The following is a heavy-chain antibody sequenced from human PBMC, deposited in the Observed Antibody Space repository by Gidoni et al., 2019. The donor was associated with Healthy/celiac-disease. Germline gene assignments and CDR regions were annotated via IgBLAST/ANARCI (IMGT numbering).Heavy chain of an antibody. J-gene: IGHJ6*03. CDR1: GGTFSSYA. D-gene: IGHD6-13*01. CDR2: IIPIFGTA. V-gene: IGHV1-69*06. Sequence: QVQLVQSGAEVKKPGSSVKVACKAAGGTFSSYAISWVRQAPGQGLERMGGIIPIFGTANYAQKFQGRVTITADKSTSTAYMELSSLRSEDTAVYYCATSIAAYYYYYMDVWGKGTTVTVSS. CDR3: ATSIAAYYYYYMDV.